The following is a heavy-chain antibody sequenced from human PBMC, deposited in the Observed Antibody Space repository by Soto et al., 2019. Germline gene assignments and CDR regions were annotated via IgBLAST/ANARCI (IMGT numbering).Heavy chain of an antibody. J-gene: IGHJ4*02. CDR1: GFSLSNARMG. CDR3: ARMMDDIIYFDY. CDR2: IFSNDEK. Sequence: QVTLKESGPVLVKPTETLTLTCTVSGFSLSNARMGVSWIRQPPGQALEWLAHIFSNDEKSYSTSLKSRLTISMDTSKSQVVLTITNMDPVDTATYYCARMMDDIIYFDYWGQGTLVTVSS. D-gene: IGHD3-9*01. V-gene: IGHV2-26*01.